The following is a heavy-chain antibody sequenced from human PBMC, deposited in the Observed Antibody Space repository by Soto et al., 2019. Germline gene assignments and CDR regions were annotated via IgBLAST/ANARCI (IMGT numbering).Heavy chain of an antibody. J-gene: IGHJ4*02. CDR1: GYSFTSYW. CDR2: IYPGDSDT. CDR3: ASPRDIGSSSWYIAGY. V-gene: IGHV5-51*01. D-gene: IGHD6-13*01. Sequence: PGESLKISCKGSGYSFTSYWIGWVRQMPGKGLEWMGIIYPGDSDTRYSPSFQGQVTISADKSISTAYLQWSSLKASDTAMYYCASPRDIGSSSWYIAGYWGQGTLVTVSS.